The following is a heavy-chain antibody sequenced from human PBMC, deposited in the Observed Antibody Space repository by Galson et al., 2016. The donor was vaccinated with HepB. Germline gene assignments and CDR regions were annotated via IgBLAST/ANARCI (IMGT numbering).Heavy chain of an antibody. Sequence: SLRLSCAASGFSFSDYSMNWVRQAPGKGLEWVSSISSGGSHIYYADSVKGRFIISRDNAKNSLYLQMNSLRAEETSVYYCARSEILPANWFDPWGQGTVVTVSS. V-gene: IGHV3-21*01. CDR1: GFSFSDYS. J-gene: IGHJ5*02. CDR3: ARSEILPANWFDP. CDR2: ISSGGSHI. D-gene: IGHD3-10*01.